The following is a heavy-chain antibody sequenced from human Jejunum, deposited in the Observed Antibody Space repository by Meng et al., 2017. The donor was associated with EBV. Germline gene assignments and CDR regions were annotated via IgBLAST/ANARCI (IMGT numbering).Heavy chain of an antibody. D-gene: IGHD2-8*02. J-gene: IGHJ4*02. CDR1: VWSFSGYY. CDR2: VHLSGIT. CDR3: ARRTGDYVVGY. V-gene: IGHV4-34*02. Sequence: VKLQQCAAGLLRPREPLSLTCAVYVWSFSGYYRSWVRQPPGRGFDYIGDVHLSGITNYTPSLKSRVTMSVDASKNQFSLRLTSVTAADTAVYYCARRTGDYVVGYWVQGTLVTVSS.